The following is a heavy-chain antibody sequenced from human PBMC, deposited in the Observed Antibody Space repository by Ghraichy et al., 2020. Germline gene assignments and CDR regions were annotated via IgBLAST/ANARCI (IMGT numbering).Heavy chain of an antibody. V-gene: IGHV2-26*01. Sequence: SGPTLVKPTETLTLTCTVSGFSLSNARMGVSWIRQPPGKALEWLAHIFSNDEKSYSTSLKSRLTISKDTSKSQVVLTMTNMEPVDTATYYCARTSGSNNHNYHSNTGYYYYYGMDVWRRGTTATVSS. CDR1: GFSLSNARMG. D-gene: IGHD3-22*01. CDR2: IFSNDEK. J-gene: IGHJ6*02. CDR3: ARTSGSNNHNYHSNTGYYYYYGMDV.